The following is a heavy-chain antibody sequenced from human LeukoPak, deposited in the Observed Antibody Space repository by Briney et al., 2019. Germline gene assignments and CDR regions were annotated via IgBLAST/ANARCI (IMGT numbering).Heavy chain of an antibody. CDR2: IRSSGTNI. CDR3: ARDQDYGDPFDS. J-gene: IGHJ4*02. CDR1: GSTFSSYN. Sequence: GGSLRLSCADSGSTFSSYNMNWVRQAPGKGLEWVASIRSSGTNIYYADSVKGRFTISRDNAMNALYLQMSSLRVEDTAVYYCARDQDYGDPFDSWGQETLVTVSS. V-gene: IGHV3-21*01. D-gene: IGHD4-17*01.